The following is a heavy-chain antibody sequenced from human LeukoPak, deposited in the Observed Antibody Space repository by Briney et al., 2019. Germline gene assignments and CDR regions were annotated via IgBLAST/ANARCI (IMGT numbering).Heavy chain of an antibody. Sequence: GGSLRLSCAASGFTFSSYEMNWVRQAPGKGLEWVSYISSSGSTIYYADSVKGRFTISRDNAKNSLYLQINSLRAEDTAVYYCAREQYSGSWSYYYYGMDVWGKGTTVTVSS. J-gene: IGHJ6*04. V-gene: IGHV3-48*03. CDR3: AREQYSGSWSYYYYGMDV. CDR2: ISSSGSTI. D-gene: IGHD6-13*01. CDR1: GFTFSSYE.